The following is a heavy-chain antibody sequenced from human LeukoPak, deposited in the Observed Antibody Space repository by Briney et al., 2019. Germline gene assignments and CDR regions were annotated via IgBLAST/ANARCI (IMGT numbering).Heavy chain of an antibody. Sequence: GGSLRLSCAASGFTFSSYTMGWVRQAPGKGLEWVSDINESGGRTYYVDSVKGRFTISRDNSKNTLYLQMNSLRAEDTAIYYCVKAGSKSWYSYWGQGTPVTVSS. V-gene: IGHV3-23*01. J-gene: IGHJ4*02. CDR2: INESGGRT. CDR1: GFTFSSYT. CDR3: VKAGSKSWYSY. D-gene: IGHD1-14*01.